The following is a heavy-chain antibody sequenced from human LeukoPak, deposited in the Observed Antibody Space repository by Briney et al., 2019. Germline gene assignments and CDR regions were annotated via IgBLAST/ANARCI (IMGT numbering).Heavy chain of an antibody. Sequence: ASVNVSCKVSGYTLTELSMHWVRQAPGKGLEWMGGFDPEDGETIYAQKFQGRVTMTEDTSTDTAYMELSSLRSEDTAVYYCATGITMIVVPYYYGMDVWGQGTTVTVSS. CDR1: GYTLTELS. CDR2: FDPEDGET. V-gene: IGHV1-24*01. J-gene: IGHJ6*02. D-gene: IGHD3-22*01. CDR3: ATGITMIVVPYYYGMDV.